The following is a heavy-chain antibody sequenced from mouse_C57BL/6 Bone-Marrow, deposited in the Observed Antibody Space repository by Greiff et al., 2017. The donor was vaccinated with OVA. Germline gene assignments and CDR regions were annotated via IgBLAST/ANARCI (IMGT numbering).Heavy chain of an antibody. Sequence: QVQLQQSDAELVKPGASVKISCTVSGYTFTDHTIHWVKQRPEQGLEWIGYIYPRDGRNKYNEKFKGKATMTADKSSSTAYMQLNSLTSEDSAVYFCAPYDYDGDNAMDYWGQGTSVTVSS. CDR3: APYDYDGDNAMDY. D-gene: IGHD2-4*01. CDR1: GYTFTDHT. CDR2: IYPRDGRN. J-gene: IGHJ4*01. V-gene: IGHV1-78*01.